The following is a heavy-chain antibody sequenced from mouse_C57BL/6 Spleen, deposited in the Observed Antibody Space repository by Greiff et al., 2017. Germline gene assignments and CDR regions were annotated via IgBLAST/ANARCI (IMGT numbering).Heavy chain of an antibody. J-gene: IGHJ3*01. CDR1: GYTFTDYY. CDR3: AREGGFAY. CDR2: INPNNGGT. Sequence: EVQLQQSGPELVKPGASVKISCKASGYTFTDYYMNWVKQSHGKSLEWIGDINPNNGGTSYNQKFKGKATLTVDKSSSTAYMELRSLTSEDSAVYDCAREGGFAYWGQGTLVTVSA. V-gene: IGHV1-26*01.